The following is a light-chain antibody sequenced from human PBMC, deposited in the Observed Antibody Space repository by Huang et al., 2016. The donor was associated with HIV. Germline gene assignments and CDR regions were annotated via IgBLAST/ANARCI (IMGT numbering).Light chain of an antibody. V-gene: IGKV3-15*01. CDR1: QSLSSQ. CDR2: GVS. Sequence: EIVMTQSPATLSVSPGVRVTLSCRASQSLSSQLAWYQQKRGQAPRLLIYGVSTRATDIPARFSGSGSGTDFTLTINSLQYEDFATYYCQQYKDWPLTFGQGTEVEIK. CDR3: QQYKDWPLT. J-gene: IGKJ1*01.